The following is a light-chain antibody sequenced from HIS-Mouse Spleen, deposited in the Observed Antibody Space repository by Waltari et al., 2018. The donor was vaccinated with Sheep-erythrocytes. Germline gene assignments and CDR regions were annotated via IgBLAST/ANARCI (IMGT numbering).Light chain of an antibody. J-gene: IGLJ2*01. V-gene: IGLV3-1*01. CDR2: QDS. CDR1: KLGDKY. CDR3: QAWDSSTAV. Sequence: SYELTQPPSVSVSPGQTASITCSGDKLGDKYACWYQQKPGQSPVLVIYQDSKWPSGIPDRFSGSNSGNTATLTISGTQAMEEADYYCQAWDSSTAVFGGGTKLTVL.